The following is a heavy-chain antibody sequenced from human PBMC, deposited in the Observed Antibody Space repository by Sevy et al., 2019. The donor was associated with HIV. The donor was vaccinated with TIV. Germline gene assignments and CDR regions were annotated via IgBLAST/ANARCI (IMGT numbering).Heavy chain of an antibody. CDR2: LIGGGRRT. CDR3: AKRRVQSGLSGGGANYGMDV. V-gene: IGHV3-23*01. D-gene: IGHD2-8*02. Sequence: GGSLRLSCAASGFPFSSYAMSWVRQAPGRGLEWVSTLIGGGRRTYYADSVTGRYIISRDKSRNTLYLLMNSLRAEDTAIYYCAKRRVQSGLSGGGANYGMDVCGRGTTVTVSS. J-gene: IGHJ6*02. CDR1: GFPFSSYA.